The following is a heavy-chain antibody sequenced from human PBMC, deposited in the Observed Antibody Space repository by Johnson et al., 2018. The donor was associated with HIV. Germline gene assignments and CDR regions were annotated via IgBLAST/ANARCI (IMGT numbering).Heavy chain of an antibody. CDR3: ARGRASWELYDAFEI. CDR2: ISSSGSTI. D-gene: IGHD1-26*01. J-gene: IGHJ3*02. CDR1: GFTVSSNY. V-gene: IGHV3-48*01. Sequence: VQLVESGGDLVQPGGPLRLSCAASGFTVSSNYMSWVRQAPGEGLNWISYISSSGSTIYYADSVKGRFTISRDNSKNTLYLQMSSLRAGDTAVYYCARGRASWELYDAFEIWGQGTMVIVSS.